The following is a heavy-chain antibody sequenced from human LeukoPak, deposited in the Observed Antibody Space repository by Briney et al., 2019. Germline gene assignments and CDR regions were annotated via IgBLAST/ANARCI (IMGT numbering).Heavy chain of an antibody. Sequence: PGGSLRLSCAASGFTFSSFIMNWVRQAPGKGLEWVASISSSSSYIYHADSVKGRFTISRDNAKNSLYLQMNSLRAEDTAVYYCARSYYDILTGYSPIDYWGQGTLVTVSS. CDR2: ISSSSSYI. CDR1: GFTFSSFI. J-gene: IGHJ4*02. D-gene: IGHD3-9*01. V-gene: IGHV3-21*01. CDR3: ARSYYDILTGYSPIDY.